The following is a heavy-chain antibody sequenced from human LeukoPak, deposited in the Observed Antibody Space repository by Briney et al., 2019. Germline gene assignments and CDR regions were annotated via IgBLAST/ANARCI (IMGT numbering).Heavy chain of an antibody. CDR3: ARYTITAAGSPFDY. CDR1: GYTFTGYY. V-gene: IGHV1-2*02. Sequence: ASVKVSCKASGYTFTGYYVHWVRQAPGQGLEWMGWINSHSGGTDYAHKFQGRVTMTRDTSISTAYMELSRLKSDDTAVYYCARYTITAAGSPFDYWGQGTLVTASS. CDR2: INSHSGGT. D-gene: IGHD6-13*01. J-gene: IGHJ4*02.